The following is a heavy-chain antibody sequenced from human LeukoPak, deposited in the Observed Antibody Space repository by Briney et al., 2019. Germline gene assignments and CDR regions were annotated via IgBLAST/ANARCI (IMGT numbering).Heavy chain of an antibody. J-gene: IGHJ4*02. D-gene: IGHD3-16*01. CDR2: IYTSGNT. CDR3: ARVGDYALKD. Sequence: ETLSLTCTVSGGSISSYHWSWIRQPAGKGLEWIGHIYTSGNTDYNPSLKSRVTMSVDTSKNQFSLKLNSVTAADTAVYYCARVGDYALKDWGQGTLVTVSS. V-gene: IGHV4-4*07. CDR1: GGSISSYH.